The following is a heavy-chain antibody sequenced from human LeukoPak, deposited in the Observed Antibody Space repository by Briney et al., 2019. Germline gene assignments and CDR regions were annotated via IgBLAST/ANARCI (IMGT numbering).Heavy chain of an antibody. D-gene: IGHD3-3*01. V-gene: IGHV3-21*01. CDR1: GFSIGSQA. CDR3: ARDITVTRESDY. Sequence: GGSLRLSCAASGFSIGSQAMSWVRQVPGKGLKGFPSISSSSSYIYYADSVKGRFTISRDNAKNSLYLQMNSLRAEDTAVYYCARDITVTRESDYWGQGTLVTVSS. J-gene: IGHJ4*02. CDR2: ISSSSSYI.